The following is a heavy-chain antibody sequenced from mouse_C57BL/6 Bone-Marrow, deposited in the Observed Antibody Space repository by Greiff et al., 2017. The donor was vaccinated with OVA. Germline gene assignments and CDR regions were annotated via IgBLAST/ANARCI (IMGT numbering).Heavy chain of an antibody. V-gene: IGHV1-53*01. CDR3: ARWIYGFYAMDY. Sequence: QVQLQQPGTELVKPGASVKLSCKASGYTFTSYWMHWVKQRPGQGLEWIGNINPSNGGTNYNEKFKSKATLTVDQSSSTAYMQLSSLTSEDSAVYYCARWIYGFYAMDYWGQGTSVTVSS. CDR1: GYTFTSYW. D-gene: IGHD2-2*01. CDR2: INPSNGGT. J-gene: IGHJ4*01.